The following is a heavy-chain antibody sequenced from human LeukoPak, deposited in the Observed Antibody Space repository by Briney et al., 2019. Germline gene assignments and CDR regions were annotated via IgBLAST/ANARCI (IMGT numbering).Heavy chain of an antibody. Sequence: GGSLRLSCEASGFSFSNYGMHWVRQAPGKGLEWVAVIWNDGSNRNYGDSVKGRFTVSRDNSKNTLYLQMNSLRAEDTAVYYCAKGLRHNWDYSVDYWGQGTLVTVSS. V-gene: IGHV3-33*03. J-gene: IGHJ4*02. CDR3: AKGLRHNWDYSVDY. CDR1: GFSFSNYG. CDR2: IWNDGSNR. D-gene: IGHD1-7*01.